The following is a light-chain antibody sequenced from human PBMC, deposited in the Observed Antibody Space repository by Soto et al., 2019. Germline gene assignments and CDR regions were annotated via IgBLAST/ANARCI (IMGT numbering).Light chain of an antibody. CDR3: QQYNYWPRT. CDR2: DAY. CDR1: QTVGNN. J-gene: IGKJ1*01. V-gene: IGKV3-15*01. Sequence: EVVMTQSPATLSVSPGERATLSCRASQTVGNNLAWYQQRPGQAPRLLSYDAYTRATGIPARFSGSASGTEYTLTISSLQSEDFALYYCQQYNYWPRTFGPGTKVEVK.